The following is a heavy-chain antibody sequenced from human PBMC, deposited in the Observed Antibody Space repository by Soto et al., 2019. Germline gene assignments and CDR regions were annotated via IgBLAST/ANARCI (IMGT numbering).Heavy chain of an antibody. D-gene: IGHD3-16*02. J-gene: IGHJ5*02. CDR2: INHSGST. Sequence: SETLSLTCAVYGGSFSGYYWSWIRQPPGKGLEWIGEINHSGSTNYNPSLKSRVTISVDTSKNQFSLKLSSVTAADTAVYYCARLWGSYRYSHMSSSWFDPWGQGTLVTVSS. CDR1: GGSFSGYY. CDR3: ARLWGSYRYSHMSSSWFDP. V-gene: IGHV4-34*01.